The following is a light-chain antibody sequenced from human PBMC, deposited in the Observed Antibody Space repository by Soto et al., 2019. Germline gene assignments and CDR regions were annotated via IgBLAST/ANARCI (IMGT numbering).Light chain of an antibody. J-gene: IGKJ4*01. Sequence: EVVLTQSPATLSLSPGGSATLSCRASQSVTKYLAWYQQKPGQALRLLIYDASKRATGIPARFSGSGSGTDFTLTISSLEAEDFAVYYCHQRRNWPLTFGGGTKLEI. V-gene: IGKV3-11*01. CDR3: HQRRNWPLT. CDR2: DAS. CDR1: QSVTKY.